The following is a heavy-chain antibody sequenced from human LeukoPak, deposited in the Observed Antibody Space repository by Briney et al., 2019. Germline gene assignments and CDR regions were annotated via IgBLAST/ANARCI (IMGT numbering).Heavy chain of an antibody. D-gene: IGHD2-21*01. CDR1: GGSFSGYY. CDR3: ARHAFASPLDI. V-gene: IGHV4-59*08. J-gene: IGHJ4*02. CDR2: IYHTGDS. Sequence: SETLSLTRAVYGGSFSGYYWSWIRQPPGKGLEWIGYIYHTGDSNQNPSLKGRVTVTLDTPKNQVSLKVTSVTAADTAVYYCARHAFASPLDIWGQGTVVTVSS.